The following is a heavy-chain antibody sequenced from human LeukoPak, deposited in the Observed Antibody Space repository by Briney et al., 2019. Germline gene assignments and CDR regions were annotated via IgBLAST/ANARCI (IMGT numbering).Heavy chain of an antibody. CDR1: GDSVSSNSVA. V-gene: IGHV6-1*01. CDR3: GRDHYCSSLSCSFDY. J-gene: IGHJ4*02. Sequence: SQTLSLTCAISGDSVSSNSVAWNWIRQSPSRGLEWLGRTYYRSQWYNEYAASVRSRITINPDTSRNQFSLQLNSVTPEDTAMYYCGRDHYCSSLSCSFDYWGQGTLVTVSS. CDR2: TYYRSQWYN. D-gene: IGHD2-2*01.